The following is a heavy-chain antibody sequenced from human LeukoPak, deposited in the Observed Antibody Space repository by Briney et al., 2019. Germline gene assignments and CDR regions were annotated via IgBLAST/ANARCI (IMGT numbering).Heavy chain of an antibody. V-gene: IGHV3-30*04. D-gene: IGHD5-18*01. CDR3: ARATALVDY. CDR2: ISYDGSNK. J-gene: IGHJ4*02. Sequence: GGSLRLSCAAPGFTFSSYAMHWVRQAPGKGLEWVAVISYDGSNKYYADSVKGRFTISRDNSKNTLYLQMNSLRAEDTAVYYCARATALVDYWGQGTLVTVSS. CDR1: GFTFSSYA.